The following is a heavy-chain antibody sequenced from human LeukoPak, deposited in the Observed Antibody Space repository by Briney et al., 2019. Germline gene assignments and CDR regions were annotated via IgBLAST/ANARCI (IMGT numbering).Heavy chain of an antibody. V-gene: IGHV3-23*01. Sequence: GGSLRLSCAASGFTVSSNYMSWVRQAPGKGLEWVSAISGSGGSTYYADSVKGRFTISRDNSKNTLYLQMNSLRAEDTAVYYCAKVTATIKGSYYYYMDVWGKGTTVTVSS. CDR3: AKVTATIKGSYYYYMDV. J-gene: IGHJ6*03. CDR1: GFTVSSNY. D-gene: IGHD5-24*01. CDR2: ISGSGGST.